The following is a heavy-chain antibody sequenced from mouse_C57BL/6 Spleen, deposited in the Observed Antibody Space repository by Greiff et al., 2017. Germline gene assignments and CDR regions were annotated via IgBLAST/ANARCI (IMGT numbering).Heavy chain of an antibody. CDR1: GYTFTDYE. J-gene: IGHJ2*01. D-gene: IGHD2-3*01. V-gene: IGHV1-15*01. Sequence: QVQLKASGAELVRPGASVTLSCKASGYTFTDYEMHWVKQTPVHGLEWIGAIDPETGGTAYNQKFKGKAILTADKSSSTAYMELRSLTSEDSAVYYCTRLDGYFDYWGQGTTLTVSS. CDR2: IDPETGGT. CDR3: TRLDGYFDY.